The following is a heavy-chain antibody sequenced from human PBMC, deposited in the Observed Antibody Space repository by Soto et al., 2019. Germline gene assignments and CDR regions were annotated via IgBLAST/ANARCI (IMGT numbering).Heavy chain of an antibody. J-gene: IGHJ4*02. CDR3: ASSLL. Sequence: GGSLSLSCIASGFTFSSYWMYWVRQAPGKGLEWVANIKGDGSEKNYVDSVKGRFTISRDNAKNSLYLQMNSLRVEDTAVYYCASSLLRGQGTLVTVSS. CDR2: IKGDGSEK. CDR1: GFTFSSYW. V-gene: IGHV3-7*01.